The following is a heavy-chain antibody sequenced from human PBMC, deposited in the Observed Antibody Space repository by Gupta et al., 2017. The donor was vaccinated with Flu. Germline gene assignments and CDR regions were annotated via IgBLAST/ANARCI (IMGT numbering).Heavy chain of an antibody. CDR2: IYHSGST. J-gene: IGHJ2*01. D-gene: IGHD4-11*01. CDR1: GGSISSSNW. V-gene: IGHV4-4*02. CDR3: ARAPKDYSNYVRNWYFDR. Sequence: QVQLQESGPGLVKPSGTLSLTCAVSGGSISSSNWWSWVRQPPGKGLEWIGEIYHSGSTNYNPSLKSRVTISVDKSKNQFSLKLSSVTAADTAVDYGARAPKDYSNYVRNWYFDRWGRGTLVTGSS.